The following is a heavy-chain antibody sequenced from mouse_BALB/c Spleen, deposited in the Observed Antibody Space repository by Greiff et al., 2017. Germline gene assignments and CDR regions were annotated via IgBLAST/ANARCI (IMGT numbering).Heavy chain of an antibody. D-gene: IGHD1-1*01. CDR2: ISYSGST. V-gene: IGHV3-2*02. Sequence: VQLKESGPGLVKPSQSLSLTCTVTGYSITSDYAWNWIRQFPGNKLEWMGYISYSGSTSYNPSLKSRISITRDTSKNQFFLQLNSVTTGDTATYYCARSDYYGSSYFYAMDYWGQGTSVTVSS. CDR3: ARSDYYGSSYFYAMDY. CDR1: GYSITSDYA. J-gene: IGHJ4*01.